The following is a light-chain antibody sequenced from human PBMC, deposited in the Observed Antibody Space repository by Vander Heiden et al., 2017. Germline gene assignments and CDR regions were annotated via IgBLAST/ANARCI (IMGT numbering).Light chain of an antibody. CDR1: QSVTVPY. CDR2: GK. J-gene: IGKJ4*01. Sequence: EIVLTPSPGTLSLSPGERATLSCRARQSVTVPYLAWYQQQPGQVLRLRISGKYRGSATDFTLTIIRLELEDFAVYYCQQDGSSPIIFGGGTKVEIK. V-gene: IGKV3-20*01. CDR3: QQDGSSPII.